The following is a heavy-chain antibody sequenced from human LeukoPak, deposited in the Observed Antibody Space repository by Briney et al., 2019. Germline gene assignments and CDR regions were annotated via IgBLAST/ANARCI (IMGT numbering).Heavy chain of an antibody. Sequence: PGGSLRLSCAASGFTFSSYGMHWVRQAPGKGLEWVTVTSYDGNEKYYADSVKGRFTISRDNSKNTVYLQMNSLRAEDMAVYYCATGGTRAATGRMGFWGQGTLVTVSS. V-gene: IGHV3-30*03. J-gene: IGHJ4*02. CDR1: GFTFSSYG. D-gene: IGHD6-25*01. CDR3: ATGGTRAATGRMGF. CDR2: TSYDGNEK.